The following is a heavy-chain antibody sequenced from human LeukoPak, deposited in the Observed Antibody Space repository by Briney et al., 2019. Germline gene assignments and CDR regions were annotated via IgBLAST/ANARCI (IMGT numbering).Heavy chain of an antibody. Sequence: SETLSLTCTASGGSITNYWSWIRQPPGKGLEWIGYLFHSGTGRYSPSLKSRVTISADTTKNQIFLTLNSTTAADTAVYYCARRRGWKQQLVYFDYWGQGTLATVSS. J-gene: IGHJ4*02. CDR1: GGSITNY. D-gene: IGHD6-13*01. V-gene: IGHV4-59*08. CDR2: LFHSGTG. CDR3: ARRRGWKQQLVYFDY.